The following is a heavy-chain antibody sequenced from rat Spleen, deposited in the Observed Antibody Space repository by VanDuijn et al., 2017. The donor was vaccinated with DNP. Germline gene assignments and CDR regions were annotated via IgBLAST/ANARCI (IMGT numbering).Heavy chain of an antibody. CDR1: GYSITSNY. J-gene: IGHJ2*01. Sequence: EVQLQESGSGLVKPSQSLSLACSVTGYSITSNYWGWLRKFPGNKLEYIGHISYSGSTNYNPSLRSRLSITRDTSKNHFFLHLNSVTTEDTATYYCARWTRYFDYWGQGVMVTVSS. CDR2: ISYSGST. CDR3: ARWTRYFDY. V-gene: IGHV3-1*01. D-gene: IGHD1-7*01.